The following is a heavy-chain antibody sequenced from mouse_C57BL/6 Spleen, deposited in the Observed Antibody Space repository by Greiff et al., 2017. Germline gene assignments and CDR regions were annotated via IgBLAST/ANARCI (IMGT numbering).Heavy chain of an antibody. CDR1: GYTFTSYW. Sequence: QVQLQQPGAELVKPGASVQLSCKASGYTFTSYWMQWVKQRPGQGLAWIGEIDPSDSYTNYNQKFKGKATLTVDTSSSTAYMQLSSLTSEDSAVYYCAVASPFDYWGQGTTLTVSS. J-gene: IGHJ2*01. CDR3: AVASPFDY. CDR2: IDPSDSYT. V-gene: IGHV1-50*01. D-gene: IGHD6-1*01.